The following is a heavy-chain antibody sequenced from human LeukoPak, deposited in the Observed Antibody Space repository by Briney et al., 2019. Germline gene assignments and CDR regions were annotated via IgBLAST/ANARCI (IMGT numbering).Heavy chain of an antibody. J-gene: IGHJ4*02. CDR2: IQYDGSNK. CDR3: AKDLRHYYDSSGPGFDY. Sequence: GGSLRLSCAASGFTFSSYGMHWVRQAPGEGLEWVAFIQYDGSNKYYADSVKGRFTISRDNSKNTLYLQMSSLRAEDTAVYYCAKDLRHYYDSSGPGFDYWGQGTLVTVSS. V-gene: IGHV3-30*02. D-gene: IGHD3-22*01. CDR1: GFTFSSYG.